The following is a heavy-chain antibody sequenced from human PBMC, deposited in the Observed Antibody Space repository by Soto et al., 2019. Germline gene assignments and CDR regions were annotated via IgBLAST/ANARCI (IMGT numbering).Heavy chain of an antibody. Sequence: QVQLVESGGGVVQPGRSPRLSCAASGFTFSSYAMHWVRQAPGKGLEWVAVISYDGSNKYYADSVKGRFTISRDNSKNTLYLQMNSLRAEDTAVYYCARAQTVTTIDYWGQGTLVTVSS. CDR3: ARAQTVTTIDY. V-gene: IGHV3-30-3*01. CDR2: ISYDGSNK. CDR1: GFTFSSYA. D-gene: IGHD4-17*01. J-gene: IGHJ4*02.